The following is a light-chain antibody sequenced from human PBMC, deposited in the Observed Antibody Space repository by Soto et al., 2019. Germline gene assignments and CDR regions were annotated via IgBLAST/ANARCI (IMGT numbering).Light chain of an antibody. Sequence: QSVLTQPPSASGTPGQRVTTSCSGSSSNIGFNTVSWYQQLPGTAPRLVIYYNDQRPSGFPDRFSGSKSGTSASLAISGLQPEDEADYYCAVWDDSLSRYVFATGTTLTVL. CDR1: SSNIGFNT. CDR3: AVWDDSLSRYV. CDR2: YND. V-gene: IGLV1-44*01. J-gene: IGLJ1*01.